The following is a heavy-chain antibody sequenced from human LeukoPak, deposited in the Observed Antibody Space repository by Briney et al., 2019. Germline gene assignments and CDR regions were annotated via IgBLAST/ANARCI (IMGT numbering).Heavy chain of an antibody. Sequence: SETLSLTCAAYGGSFSGYYWSWIRQPPGKGLEWIGEINHSGSTNYNPSLKSRVTISVDTSKNQFSLKLSSVTAADTAVYYCARGPLLSRTPSRSGYSGYDYFWFDPWGQGTLVTVSS. J-gene: IGHJ5*02. CDR3: ARGPLLSRTPSRSGYSGYDYFWFDP. CDR2: INHSGST. D-gene: IGHD5-12*01. V-gene: IGHV4-34*01. CDR1: GGSFSGYY.